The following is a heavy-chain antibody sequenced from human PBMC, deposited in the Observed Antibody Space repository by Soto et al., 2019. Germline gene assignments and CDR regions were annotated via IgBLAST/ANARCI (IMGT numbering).Heavy chain of an antibody. CDR2: IYYSGST. Sequence: GSLRLSCAASGFNFGNDWMSWVRQAPGKGLEWIGYIYYSGSTNYNPSLKSRVTISVDTSKNQFSLKLSSVTAADTAVYYCARVILGYCSSTSCSLSWFDPWGQGTLVTVSS. D-gene: IGHD2-2*01. CDR1: GFNFGNDW. V-gene: IGHV4-59*01. CDR3: ARVILGYCSSTSCSLSWFDP. J-gene: IGHJ5*02.